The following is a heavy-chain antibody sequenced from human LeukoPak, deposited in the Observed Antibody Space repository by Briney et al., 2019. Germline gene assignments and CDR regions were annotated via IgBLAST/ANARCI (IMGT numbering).Heavy chain of an antibody. CDR1: GGSISTSSYY. V-gene: IGHV4-39*07. J-gene: IGHJ3*02. D-gene: IGHD3-10*01. CDR2: ILYSGST. Sequence: SETLSLTCTVSGGSISTSSYYWGWVRQPPGKGLEWIGNILYSGSTYYSPSLKSRVTISLDTSRNQFSLKLNSVTAADTAVYYCAKSNGSGLVDIWGQGTMVTVSS. CDR3: AKSNGSGLVDI.